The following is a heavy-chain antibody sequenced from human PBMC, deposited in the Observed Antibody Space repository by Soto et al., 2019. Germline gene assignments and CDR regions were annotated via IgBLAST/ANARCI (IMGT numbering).Heavy chain of an antibody. V-gene: IGHV1-69*01. CDR1: GGTFTKYA. CDR2: IVPLSGTT. CDR3: ASGVGGLGGSSGWPDYAFDV. J-gene: IGHJ3*01. Sequence: QVQLVQSGVAVRKPGSSVKVSCKASGGTFTKYAITWVRQAPRQGLEWMGGIVPLSGTTNYAQKFRGRVTISADESTSTAYLELSSLRSEDTAVYYCASGVGGLGGSSGWPDYAFDVWGQGTMVIVSS. D-gene: IGHD6-19*01.